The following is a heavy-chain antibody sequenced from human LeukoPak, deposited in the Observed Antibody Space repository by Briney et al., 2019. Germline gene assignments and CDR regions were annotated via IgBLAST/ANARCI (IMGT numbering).Heavy chain of an antibody. CDR2: INNDETNT. CDR3: ASDEMDV. CDR1: GFTFSKYW. Sequence: PGGSLRLSCAASGFTFSKYWMHWVRQPPGKGLVWVSRINNDETNTRYADSVKGRFTISRDNPKNTLYLQMNNLRVEDTAVYYCASDEMDVWGKGTTVIVSS. J-gene: IGHJ6*04. V-gene: IGHV3-74*01.